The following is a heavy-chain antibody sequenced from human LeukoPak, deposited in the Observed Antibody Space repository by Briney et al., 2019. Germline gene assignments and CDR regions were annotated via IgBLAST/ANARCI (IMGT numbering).Heavy chain of an antibody. V-gene: IGHV1-24*01. CDR1: GYTLTELS. CDR2: FDPEDGET. Sequence: VASVKVSCKVSGYTLTELSMHWVRQAPGKGLEWMGGFDPEDGETIYAQKFQGRVTMTEDTSTDTAYMELSSLRSEDTAVYYCATAPPTGGATPPYLDYWAQGPLVTV. J-gene: IGHJ4*02. D-gene: IGHD2-15*01. CDR3: ATAPPTGGATPPYLDY.